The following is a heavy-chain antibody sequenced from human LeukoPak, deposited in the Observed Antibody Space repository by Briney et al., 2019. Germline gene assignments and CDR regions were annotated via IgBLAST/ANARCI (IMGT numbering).Heavy chain of an antibody. Sequence: ASVKVSCKASGYTFISYDINWVRQVAGQGLEWMGWMNPNSGNAAYAQKFQGRVTITRNTSISTAFMELSSLRSEDTAVYYCARGPSGYHNTGGQGTLVTVSS. V-gene: IGHV1-8*03. CDR3: ARGPSGYHNT. J-gene: IGHJ4*02. CDR1: GYTFISYD. CDR2: MNPNSGNA. D-gene: IGHD5-12*01.